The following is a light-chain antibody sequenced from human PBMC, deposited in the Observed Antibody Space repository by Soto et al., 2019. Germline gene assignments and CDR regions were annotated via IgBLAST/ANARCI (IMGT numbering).Light chain of an antibody. CDR1: QSVSSSS. V-gene: IGKV3-20*01. J-gene: IGKJ5*01. CDR2: GTS. Sequence: ETVLTQSPGTLSLSPGERATLSCRASQSVSSSSLAWYQQRPGQAPRLLIYGTSSRATGIPDRFSGSGSWTDFTLTISRLEPEDFAVYFCQRYGSSPLITFGQGTRLGIK. CDR3: QRYGSSPLIT.